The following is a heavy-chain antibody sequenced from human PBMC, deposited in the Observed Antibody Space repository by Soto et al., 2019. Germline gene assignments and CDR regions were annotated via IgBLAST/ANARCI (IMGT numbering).Heavy chain of an antibody. J-gene: IGHJ6*02. Sequence: SPGSGASISFGDYYCCCIRQHPGKGLEWIGYIYYSGSTYYNPSLKSRVTISVDTSKNQFSLKLSSVTAAYTAVYYCARDREYQLSDYYYGMDIWGQGTRSTSP. CDR3: ARDREYQLSDYYYGMDI. CDR1: GASISFGDYY. D-gene: IGHD2-2*01. CDR2: IYYSGST. V-gene: IGHV4-30-4*01.